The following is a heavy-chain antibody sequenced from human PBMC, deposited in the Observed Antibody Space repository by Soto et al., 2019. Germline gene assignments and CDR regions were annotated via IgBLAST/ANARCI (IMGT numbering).Heavy chain of an antibody. J-gene: IGHJ6*02. D-gene: IGHD2-15*01. CDR3: AVDSRGMDV. CDR2: ISWNSGSI. V-gene: IGHV3-9*01. Sequence: AGGSLRLSCAASGFTFDDYAMHWVRQAPGKGLEWVSGISWNSGSIGYADSVKGRFTISRDNAKNSLYLQMNSLRAEDTALYYCAVDSRGMDVWGQGTTVTVSS. CDR1: GFTFDDYA.